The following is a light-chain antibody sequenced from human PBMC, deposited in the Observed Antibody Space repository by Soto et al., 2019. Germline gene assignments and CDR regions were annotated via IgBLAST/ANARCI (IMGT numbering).Light chain of an antibody. CDR2: SAS. V-gene: IGKV3-20*01. CDR3: QQYLHSPFT. J-gene: IGKJ3*01. Sequence: EIVLTQSPGTLSLSPGERATLSCRASQSVSNNYLAWYQQRPGQAPRLLIYSASNRATGIPDRFSGSGSWIDLTLTISRLEPEDFAVYYCQQYLHSPFTFGPGTKVDIK. CDR1: QSVSNNY.